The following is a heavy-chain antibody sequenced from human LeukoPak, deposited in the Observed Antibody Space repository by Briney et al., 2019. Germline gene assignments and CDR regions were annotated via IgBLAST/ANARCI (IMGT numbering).Heavy chain of an antibody. CDR3: ARHVQGIAAARYDSSGQPY. D-gene: IGHD3-22*01. Sequence: SETLSLTCAVSGGSISSGGYSWTWIRQPPGKGLEWIGYMYYTGSTYYNPSLKSRVTISVDTSKNQFSLKLSSVTAADTAVYYCARHVQGIAAARYDSSGQPYWGQGTLVTVSS. CDR2: MYYTGST. V-gene: IGHV4-30-2*03. CDR1: GGSISSGGYS. J-gene: IGHJ4*02.